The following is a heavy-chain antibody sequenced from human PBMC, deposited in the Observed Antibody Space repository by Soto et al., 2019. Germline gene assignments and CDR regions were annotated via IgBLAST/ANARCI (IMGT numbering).Heavy chain of an antibody. CDR3: TRDRRLAIFGVVIGMDV. J-gene: IGHJ6*04. V-gene: IGHV3-21*01. CDR1: GFTFSSYS. D-gene: IGHD3-3*01. Sequence: GGSLRLSCAASGFTFSSYSMNWVRQAPGKGLEWVSSISSSSSYIYYADSVKGRFTVSRDNAKNSLYLQMNSLRAEDTAVYYCTRDRRLAIFGVVIGMDVWGKGTTVTVSS. CDR2: ISSSSSYI.